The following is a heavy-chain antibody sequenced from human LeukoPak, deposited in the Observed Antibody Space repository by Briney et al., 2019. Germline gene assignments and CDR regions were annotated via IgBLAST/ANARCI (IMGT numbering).Heavy chain of an antibody. Sequence: PGRSLRLSCAASGFTFSSYGMHWVRQAPGKGLEWVAVISYDGSNKYYADSVKGRFTISRDNSKNTLYLQMNSLRAEDTAVYYCAKDNGAITMIVVVITYFDYWGQGTLVTVSS. CDR3: AKDNGAITMIVVVITYFDY. CDR2: ISYDGSNK. CDR1: GFTFSSYG. J-gene: IGHJ4*02. D-gene: IGHD3-22*01. V-gene: IGHV3-30*18.